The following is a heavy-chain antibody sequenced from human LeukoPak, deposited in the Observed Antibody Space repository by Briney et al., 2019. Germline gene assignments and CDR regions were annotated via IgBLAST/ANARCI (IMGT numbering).Heavy chain of an antibody. Sequence: GGSLRLSCASSVFTFSGDVRSGVREAPGKGVGWGSAISGSGGGAYYADSVKGRFTISRDNSKNTLYLQMNSLRAEDTAVYYCAKGRGSYSDYWGQGTLVTVSS. J-gene: IGHJ4*02. V-gene: IGHV3-23*01. CDR3: AKGRGSYSDY. CDR2: ISGSGGGA. D-gene: IGHD1-26*01. CDR1: VFTFSGDV.